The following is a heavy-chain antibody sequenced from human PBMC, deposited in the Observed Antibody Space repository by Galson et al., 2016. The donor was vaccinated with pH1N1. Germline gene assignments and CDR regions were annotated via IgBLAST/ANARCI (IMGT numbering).Heavy chain of an antibody. CDR1: GFSFSSYW. CDR3: VRAIGGAASY. Sequence: SLRLSCAASGFSFSSYWMSWVRQAPGKGLEWVANIKQYGGEKYYVDSVKGRFTISRDNAKNSVSLQMNSLRVEDTGVYYCVRAIGGAASYWGQGTLVTVSS. CDR2: IKQYGGEK. V-gene: IGHV3-7*01. J-gene: IGHJ4*02. D-gene: IGHD6-13*01.